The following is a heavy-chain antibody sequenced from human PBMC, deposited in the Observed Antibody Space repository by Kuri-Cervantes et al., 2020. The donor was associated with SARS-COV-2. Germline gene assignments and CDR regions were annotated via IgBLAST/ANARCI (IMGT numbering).Heavy chain of an antibody. CDR1: GFTFSNSD. D-gene: IGHD3-22*01. CDR2: VSWNGSRT. V-gene: IGHV3-19*01. CDR3: AREKYYYDSSGLGGGEDYYYGMDV. Sequence: GESLKISCAASGFTFSNSDMNWVRQAPGKGLEWVSGVSWNGSRTHYADSVKGRFTISRDNAKNSLYLQMNSLRAEDTAVYYCAREKYYYDSSGLGGGEDYYYGMDVWGQGTTVTVSS. J-gene: IGHJ6*02.